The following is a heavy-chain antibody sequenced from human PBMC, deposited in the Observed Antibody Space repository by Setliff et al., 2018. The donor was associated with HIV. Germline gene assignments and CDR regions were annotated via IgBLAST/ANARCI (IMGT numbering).Heavy chain of an antibody. J-gene: IGHJ6*04. Sequence: SETLSLTCTVSGGSICSYYWSWIRQPPGKGLGWMGYIYTSGSTNYNPSLKSRVTISVDTSKNQFSLKLSSVTAAGTAVYYCARDQRYCTNALCPEALDVWGKGTTVTVSS. CDR3: ARDQRYCTNALCPEALDV. D-gene: IGHD2-8*01. V-gene: IGHV4-4*08. CDR2: IYTSGST. CDR1: GGSICSYY.